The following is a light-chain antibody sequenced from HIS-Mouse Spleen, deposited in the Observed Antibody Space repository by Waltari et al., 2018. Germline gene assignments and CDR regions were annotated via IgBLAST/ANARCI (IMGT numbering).Light chain of an antibody. CDR1: ALPKQY. J-gene: IGLJ2*01. V-gene: IGLV3-25*03. CDR3: QSADSSGTYSVV. CDR2: KDS. Sequence: SYELTQPPSVSVSPGQTARITCSGDALPKQYAYWYQQKPGQAPVLVIYKDSERPSGLPERFSGSRSGTTVTLTISGVQAEDEADYYCQSADSSGTYSVVFGGGTKLTVL.